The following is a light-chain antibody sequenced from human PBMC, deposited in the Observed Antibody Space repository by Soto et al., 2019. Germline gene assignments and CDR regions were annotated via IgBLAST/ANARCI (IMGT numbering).Light chain of an antibody. CDR2: DVT. V-gene: IGLV2-14*01. CDR3: SSYTGTNTVV. Sequence: QSALTQPASVSGSPGQSITISCTGTSSDVGGYNYVSWYQQHPGKAPKLMIYDVTNPPSGVSKRFSGSKSGNTASLTISGLQAEDEADYYCSSYTGTNTVVFGGGTKLPVL. CDR1: SSDVGGYNY. J-gene: IGLJ2*01.